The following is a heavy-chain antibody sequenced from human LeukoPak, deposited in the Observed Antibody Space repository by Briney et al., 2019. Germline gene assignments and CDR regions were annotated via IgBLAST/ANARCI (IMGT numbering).Heavy chain of an antibody. CDR2: IYYSGST. CDR1: GGSISSYY. Sequence: PSETLSLICTVSGGSISSYYWSWIRQPPGKGLEWIGYIYYSGSTNYNPSLKSRVTISVDTSKNQFSLKLSSVTAADTAVYYCARGSSSSWYVSDRYGMDVWGQGTTVTVSS. D-gene: IGHD6-13*01. V-gene: IGHV4-59*01. CDR3: ARGSSSSWYVSDRYGMDV. J-gene: IGHJ6*02.